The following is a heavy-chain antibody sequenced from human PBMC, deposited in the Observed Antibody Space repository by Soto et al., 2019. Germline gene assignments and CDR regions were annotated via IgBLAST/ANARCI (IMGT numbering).Heavy chain of an antibody. D-gene: IGHD6-13*01. J-gene: IGHJ4*02. CDR2: MYHSGST. CDR3: ARGGGSPYHNHEFDF. CDR1: GGSISSGGYS. V-gene: IGHV4-30-2*01. Sequence: PSETLSLTCAVSGGSISSGGYSWSWIRQPPGKGLEWIGYMYHSGSTYYNPSLKSRVTISIDRSKNQFSLKLSSVTAADTAVYYCARGGGSPYHNHEFDFWGQGTLVTVYS.